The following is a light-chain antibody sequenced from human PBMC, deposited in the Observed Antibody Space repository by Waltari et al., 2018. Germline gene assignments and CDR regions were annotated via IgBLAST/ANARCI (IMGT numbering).Light chain of an antibody. V-gene: IGLV1-47*01. CDR2: NNN. Sequence: QSVLTQPPSASGPPGHWLTLSCSGGYPQIGSNSVYWYQQLPGTAPKLLIFNNNHRPSGVPDRFSGSKSGTSASLAISGLRSEDEADYYCAAWDDNLRGVFGGGTRLAVL. J-gene: IGLJ2*01. CDR3: AAWDDNLRGV. CDR1: YPQIGSNS.